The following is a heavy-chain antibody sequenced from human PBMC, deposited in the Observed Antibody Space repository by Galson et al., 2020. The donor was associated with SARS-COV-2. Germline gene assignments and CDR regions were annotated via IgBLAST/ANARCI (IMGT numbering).Heavy chain of an antibody. V-gene: IGHV1-18*04. CDR1: GYTFTSYG. Sequence: ASVKVSCKASGYTFTSYGISWVRQAPGQGLEWMGWISAYNGNTNYAQKLQGRVTMTTDTSTSTAYMELRSLRSDDTAVYYCARGLEYDYVWGSPVARRPDFDYWGQGTLVTVSS. J-gene: IGHJ4*02. CDR3: ARGLEYDYVWGSPVARRPDFDY. D-gene: IGHD3-16*01. CDR2: ISAYNGNT.